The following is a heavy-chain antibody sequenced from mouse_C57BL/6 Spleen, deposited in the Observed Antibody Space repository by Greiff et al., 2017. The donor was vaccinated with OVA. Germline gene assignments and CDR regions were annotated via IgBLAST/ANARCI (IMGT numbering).Heavy chain of an antibody. CDR3: AREGYAWFAY. Sequence: QVQLQQPGAELVKPGASVKLSCKASGYTFTSYWMHWVNQRPGQGLEWIGMIHPNSGSTNYNENFKSQATLTVDKASSTAYMQLSSLTSEDSAVYYCAREGYAWFAYWGQGTLVTVSA. CDR1: GYTFTSYW. J-gene: IGHJ3*01. V-gene: IGHV1-64*01. D-gene: IGHD2-2*01. CDR2: IHPNSGST.